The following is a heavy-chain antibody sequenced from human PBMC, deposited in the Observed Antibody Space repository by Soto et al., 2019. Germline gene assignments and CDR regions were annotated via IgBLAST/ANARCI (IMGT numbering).Heavy chain of an antibody. CDR2: INHSGST. V-gene: IGHV4-34*01. CDR1: GGSFSGYY. CDR3: ARSDSSSSVLNFDY. J-gene: IGHJ4*02. Sequence: SETLSLTCAVYGGSFSGYYWSWIRQPPGKGLEWIGEINHSGSTNYNPSLKSRVTISVDTSKNQFSLKLSSVTAADTAVYYCARSDSSSSVLNFDYWGQGTLVTVSS. D-gene: IGHD6-6*01.